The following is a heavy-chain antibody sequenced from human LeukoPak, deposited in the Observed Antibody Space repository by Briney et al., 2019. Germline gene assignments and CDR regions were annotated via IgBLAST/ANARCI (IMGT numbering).Heavy chain of an antibody. CDR1: GYTLTELS. D-gene: IGHD2-21*02. V-gene: IGHV1-24*01. CDR2: FDPEDGET. CDR3: ARQVVTAIDAPDAFDI. J-gene: IGHJ3*02. Sequence: ASVKVSCKVSGYTLTELSMHWVRQAPGKGLEWMGGFDPEDGETIYAQKFQGRVTMTEDTSTDTAYMELSSLRSEDTAVYYCARQVVTAIDAPDAFDIWGQGTMVTVSS.